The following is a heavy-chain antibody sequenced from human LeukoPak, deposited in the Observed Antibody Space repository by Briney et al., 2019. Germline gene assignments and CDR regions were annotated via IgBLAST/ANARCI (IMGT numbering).Heavy chain of an antibody. Sequence: GGSLRLSCADSGFTFDRYWMHWVRQPPGKGLSWVSHITTDGSGTSYADSGKGRFTISRDNAKKTLYLQMNSLRAEDTAVYYWERSAVKGAKFDYWGLGTLVTVSS. CDR1: GFTFDRYW. J-gene: IGHJ4*02. CDR3: ERSAVKGAKFDY. D-gene: IGHD1-26*01. CDR2: ITTDGSGT. V-gene: IGHV3-74*01.